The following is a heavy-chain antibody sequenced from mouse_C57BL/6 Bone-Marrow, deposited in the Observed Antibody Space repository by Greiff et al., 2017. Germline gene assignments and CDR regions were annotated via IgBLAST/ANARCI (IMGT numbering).Heavy chain of an antibody. CDR3: ARIYVSPYYYAMDY. D-gene: IGHD1-1*01. Sequence: QVQLQQPGAELVKPGASVTLSCKASGYTFTSYWMHWVKQRPGHGLEWIGMIHPNSGSTNYNEKFKSKATLTVDKSSSTAYMQLSSLTSEDSAVYYCARIYVSPYYYAMDYWGQGTSVTVSS. J-gene: IGHJ4*01. CDR2: IHPNSGST. V-gene: IGHV1-64*01. CDR1: GYTFTSYW.